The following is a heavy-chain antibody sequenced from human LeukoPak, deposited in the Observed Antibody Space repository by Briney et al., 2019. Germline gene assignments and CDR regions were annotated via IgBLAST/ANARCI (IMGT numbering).Heavy chain of an antibody. J-gene: IGHJ3*01. D-gene: IGHD3-9*01. Sequence: SETLSLTCAVSGGSISSGGYSWSWIRQPPGRGLEWIGYIYHSGSTYYNPSLKSRVTISVDRSKNQFSLKLSSVTAADTAVYYCARGSGYFDWSDWSQGTMVTVSS. V-gene: IGHV4-30-2*01. CDR1: GGSISSGGYS. CDR3: ARGSGYFDWSD. CDR2: IYHSGST.